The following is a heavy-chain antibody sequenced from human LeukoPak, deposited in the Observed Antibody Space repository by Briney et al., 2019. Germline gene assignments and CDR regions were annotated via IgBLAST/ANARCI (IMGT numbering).Heavy chain of an antibody. CDR2: IKEDGSQI. D-gene: IGHD3-22*01. CDR1: GFTFSKYW. J-gene: IGHJ4*02. CDR3: AGSSGCFFDY. V-gene: IGHV3-7*01. Sequence: GGSLRLSCAGTGFTFSKYWMNWVRQAPGKGPEWVANIKEDGSQIYYADSVKGRFTISRDNPKNSVSLQMNSLRAEDTAVYYCAGSSGCFFDYWGQGTLVAVSS.